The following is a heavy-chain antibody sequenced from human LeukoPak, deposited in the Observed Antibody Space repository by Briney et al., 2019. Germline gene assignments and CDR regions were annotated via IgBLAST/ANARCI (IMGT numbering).Heavy chain of an antibody. CDR3: ARDSDPLRFLEWLSYNWFDP. V-gene: IGHV1-18*01. CDR2: ISAYNGNT. Sequence: GASVKVSCKASGYTFTSYGISWVRQAPGQGLEWMGWISAYNGNTNYAQKPQGRVTMTTDTSTSTAYMELRSLRSDDTAVYYCARDSDPLRFLEWLSYNWFDPWGQGTLVTVSS. D-gene: IGHD3-3*01. J-gene: IGHJ5*02. CDR1: GYTFTSYG.